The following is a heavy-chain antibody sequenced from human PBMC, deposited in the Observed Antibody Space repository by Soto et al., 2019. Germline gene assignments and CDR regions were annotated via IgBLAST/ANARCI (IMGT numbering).Heavy chain of an antibody. CDR2: IRNKTNNYAT. CDR3: TSRRDWTAVDPLAY. Sequence: GGSLRLSCAASGFTFSDSAMHWVLQASGKGLEWVGRIRNKTNNYATAYIASVKGRFTISRDDSKNTVYLQMNSLKIDDTAVYFCTSRRDWTAVDPLAYRGLGTLVTVSS. V-gene: IGHV3-73*01. D-gene: IGHD5-18*01. J-gene: IGHJ4*02. CDR1: GFTFSDSA.